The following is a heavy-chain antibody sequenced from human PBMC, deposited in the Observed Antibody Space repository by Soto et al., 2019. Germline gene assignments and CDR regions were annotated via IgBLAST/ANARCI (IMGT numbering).Heavy chain of an antibody. D-gene: IGHD5-18*01. J-gene: IGHJ4*02. CDR2: IIPIFGTA. Sequence: QVQLVQSGAEVKKPGSSVKVSCKASGGTFSSYAISWVRQAPGQGLEWMGGIIPIFGTANYAQKFQGRVTITADESTSTAYMELSSPRSEDTAVYYCARGPARYSYGSEYYFDYWGQGTLVTVSS. V-gene: IGHV1-69*01. CDR1: GGTFSSYA. CDR3: ARGPARYSYGSEYYFDY.